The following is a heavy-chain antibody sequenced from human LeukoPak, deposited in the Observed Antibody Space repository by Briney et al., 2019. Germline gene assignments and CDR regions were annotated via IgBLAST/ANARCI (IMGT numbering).Heavy chain of an antibody. CDR1: GYTFTSYG. V-gene: IGHV1-2*02. D-gene: IGHD5-18*01. J-gene: IGHJ4*02. CDR2: INPNSGGA. Sequence: ASVKVSCKASGYTFTSYGISWVRQAPGQGLEWMGWINPNSGGANYAQNFQGRVTMARDTSISTAYMELSRLTSDDTAVYYCARAHVDTAMVTSLGYWGQGTLVTVSS. CDR3: ARAHVDTAMVTSLGY.